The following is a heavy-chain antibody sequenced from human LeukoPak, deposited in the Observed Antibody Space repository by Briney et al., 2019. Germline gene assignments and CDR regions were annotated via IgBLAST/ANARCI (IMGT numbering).Heavy chain of an antibody. Sequence: SVKVYCKASGGTFSSYAISWVRQAPGQGLEWMGGIIPIFGTANYAQKFQGRVTITADESTSTAYMELSSLRSEDAAVYYCARDLGRIWHSYGMDVWGQGTTVTVSS. D-gene: IGHD2/OR15-2a*01. J-gene: IGHJ6*02. V-gene: IGHV1-69*13. CDR1: GGTFSSYA. CDR3: ARDLGRIWHSYGMDV. CDR2: IIPIFGTA.